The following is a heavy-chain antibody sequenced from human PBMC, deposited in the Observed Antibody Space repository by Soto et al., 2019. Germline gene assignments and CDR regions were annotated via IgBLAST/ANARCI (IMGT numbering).Heavy chain of an antibody. CDR3: ARVTYGGKGH. D-gene: IGHD2-15*01. CDR1: GGSISSGGYY. V-gene: IGHV4-31*03. CDR2: IYYSGST. J-gene: IGHJ4*02. Sequence: PSETLSLTCTVFGGSISSGGYYWSWIRQHPGKGLEWIGYIYYSGSTYYNPSLKSRVTISVDASKNQFSLKLSSVTAADTAVYYCARVTYGGKGHWGQGTLVTVSS.